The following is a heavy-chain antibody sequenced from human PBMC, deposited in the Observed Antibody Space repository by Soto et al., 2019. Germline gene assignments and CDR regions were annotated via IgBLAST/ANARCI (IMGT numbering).Heavy chain of an antibody. D-gene: IGHD6-19*01. V-gene: IGHV2-5*02. J-gene: IGHJ5*02. CDR1: GFSLSTSGVG. CDR2: IYWDDDK. CDR3: AHNLVAGTSWFDP. Sequence: QITLKESGPTLVKPTQTLTLTCTFSGFSLSTSGVGVVWIRQPPGKALEWLGIIYWDDDKRYSPSLKSRLTXPXDXXKNHVVLTMPNMDPVDTGTYYCAHNLVAGTSWFDPWGQGTLVTVSS.